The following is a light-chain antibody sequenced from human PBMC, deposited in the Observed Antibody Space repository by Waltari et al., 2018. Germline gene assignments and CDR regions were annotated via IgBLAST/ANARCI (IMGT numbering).Light chain of an antibody. CDR2: EVS. CDR1: SSDVGGYNY. Sequence: QSALTQPPSASGSPGQSVTISCTGTSSDVGGYNYVSWYQQHPGKAPKLMIYEVSKRPSGVPDRFSGSKSGNTASLTVSGLQAEDEADYYCATWDASLDTWMFGGGTKVTVL. J-gene: IGLJ3*02. V-gene: IGLV2-8*01. CDR3: ATWDASLDTWM.